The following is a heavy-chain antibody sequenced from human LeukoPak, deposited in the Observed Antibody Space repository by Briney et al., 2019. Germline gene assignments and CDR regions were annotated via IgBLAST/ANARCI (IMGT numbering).Heavy chain of an antibody. CDR3: ARLTYYDFWSGYSRAGSYYFDY. D-gene: IGHD3-3*01. J-gene: IGHJ4*02. V-gene: IGHV1-18*04. CDR2: ISAYNGNT. CDR1: GYTFTGYY. Sequence: GASVKVSCKASGYTFTGYYMHWVRQAPGQGLEWMGWISAYNGNTNYAQKLQGRVTMTTDTSTSTAYMELRSLRSDDTAVYYCARLTYYDFWSGYSRAGSYYFDYWGQGTLVTVSS.